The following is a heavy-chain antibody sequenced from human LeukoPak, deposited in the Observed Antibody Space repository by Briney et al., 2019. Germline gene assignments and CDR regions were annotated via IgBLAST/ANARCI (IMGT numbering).Heavy chain of an antibody. J-gene: IGHJ3*02. D-gene: IGHD6-19*01. V-gene: IGHV3-48*01. CDR3: ARDDLSGWSEIDAFDI. CDR2: ISSSSSTI. CDR1: GFTFSSYS. Sequence: GGSLRLSCAASGFTFSSYSMNWVRQAPGKGLEWVSYISSSSSTIYYADPVKGRFTISRDNAKNSLYLQMNSLRVEDTAVYYCARDDLSGWSEIDAFDIWGQGTMVTVSS.